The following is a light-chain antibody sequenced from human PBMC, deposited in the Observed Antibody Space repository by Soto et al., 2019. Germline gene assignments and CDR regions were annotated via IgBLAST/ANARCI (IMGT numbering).Light chain of an antibody. CDR1: QSVSSNY. CDR2: GVS. Sequence: EVVLTQSPGTLSLSPGESATLSCRASQSVSSNYLAWYQQKPGQAPRLLIYGVSTRATGIPDGFSGSGSGTDFSLTISRLEPEDFALYYCQQYFTSPLTFGGGTKVEIK. CDR3: QQYFTSPLT. J-gene: IGKJ4*01. V-gene: IGKV3-20*01.